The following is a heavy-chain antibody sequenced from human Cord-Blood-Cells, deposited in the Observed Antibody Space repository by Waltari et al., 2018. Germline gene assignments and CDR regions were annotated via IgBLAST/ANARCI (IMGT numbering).Heavy chain of an antibody. J-gene: IGHJ4*02. V-gene: IGHV3-49*05. CDR1: GFTFGAYA. Sequence: EVQLVESGGGLVKPGRSVRLSCTAPGFTFGAYAMRWFRQAPGTGRGWVGFIRSNAYGGTTEYAASVKGRFTISRDDSKSIAYLQMNSLKTEDTAVYYCTIQPYYYVSSGYFDYWGQGTLVTVSS. D-gene: IGHD3-22*01. CDR3: TIQPYYYVSSGYFDY. CDR2: IRSNAYGGTT.